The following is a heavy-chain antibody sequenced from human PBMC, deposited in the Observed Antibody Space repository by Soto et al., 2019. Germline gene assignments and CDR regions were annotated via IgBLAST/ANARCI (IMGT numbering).Heavy chain of an antibody. V-gene: IGHV6-1*01. J-gene: IGHJ6*02. D-gene: IGHD2-2*03. Sequence: PLQTLSLTCAISGDSVSSNSAAWNWIRQSPSRGLEWLGRTYYRSSRSNDYAGSVKSRININPDTLKNQVSLQLFSVTPDDTAVYYCGGGCWIRGLDVWGQGNPVTVSS. CDR1: GDSVSSNSAA. CDR3: GGGCWIRGLDV. CDR2: TYYRSSRSN.